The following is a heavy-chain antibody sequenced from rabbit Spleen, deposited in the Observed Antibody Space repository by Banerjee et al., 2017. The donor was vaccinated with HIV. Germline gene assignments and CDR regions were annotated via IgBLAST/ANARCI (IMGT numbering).Heavy chain of an antibody. D-gene: IGHD8-1*01. CDR2: IYTGNGKT. CDR1: GFSFSSGYD. J-gene: IGHJ4*01. CDR3: ARDAGSYDYIDVYFNL. V-gene: IGHV1S45*01. Sequence: QEQLVESGGGLVKPGASLTLICTASGFSFSSGYDMSWVRQAPGKGLEWIGCIYTGNGKTYYASWAKGRFTISKSSSTTVTLQMTSLTAADTATYFCARDAGSYDYIDVYFNLWGQGTLVTVS.